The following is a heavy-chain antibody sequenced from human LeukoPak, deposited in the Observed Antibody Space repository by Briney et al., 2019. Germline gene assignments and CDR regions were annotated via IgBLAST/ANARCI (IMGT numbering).Heavy chain of an antibody. V-gene: IGHV3-21*01. Sequence: PGGSPRLSCAASGFTFSSYSMNWVRQAPGKGLEWVSSISSSSSYIYYADSVKGRFTISRDNAKNSLYLQMNSLRAEDTAVYYCAKGYSSGSASYFQHWGQGTLVTVSS. CDR3: AKGYSSGSASYFQH. CDR1: GFTFSSYS. D-gene: IGHD6-19*01. J-gene: IGHJ1*01. CDR2: ISSSSSYI.